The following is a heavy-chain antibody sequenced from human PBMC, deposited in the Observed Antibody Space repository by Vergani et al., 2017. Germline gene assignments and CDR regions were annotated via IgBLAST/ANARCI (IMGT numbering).Heavy chain of an antibody. CDR3: ARQFWVSQGVGAFET. V-gene: IGHV4-39*01. D-gene: IGHD3-16*01. Sequence: QVQLQESGPGLVKPSETLSLTCIVSGDSLNNGNYSWGWIRQPPGKGLEWIATVFHSGSAYYNPSLRRRVTISVETSKNQFSLRLTTLTAADTAVYYCARQFWVSQGVGAFETWGRGTEVSVSS. J-gene: IGHJ3*02. CDR2: VFHSGSA. CDR1: GDSLNNGNYS.